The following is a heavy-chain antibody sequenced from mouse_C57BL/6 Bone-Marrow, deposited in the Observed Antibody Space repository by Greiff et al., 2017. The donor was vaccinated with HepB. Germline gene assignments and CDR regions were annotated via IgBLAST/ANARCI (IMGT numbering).Heavy chain of an antibody. CDR2: ISSGGSYT. J-gene: IGHJ4*01. CDR3: ARQGVRGGYCGMGY. Sequence: EVKLMESGGDLVKPGGSLKLSCAASGFTFSSYGMSWVRQTPDKRLEWVATISSGGSYTYYPDSVKGRFTISRDNAKNTLYLQMSSLKSEDTAMYYCARQGVRGGYCGMGYWGRGAAVTVSS. D-gene: IGHD2-2*01. CDR1: GFTFSSYG. V-gene: IGHV5-6*01.